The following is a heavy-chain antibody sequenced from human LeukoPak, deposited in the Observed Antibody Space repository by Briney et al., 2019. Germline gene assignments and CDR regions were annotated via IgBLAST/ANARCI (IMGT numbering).Heavy chain of an antibody. D-gene: IGHD4-17*01. Sequence: ASVTVSCKASGYSFSIYGISWARQAPGQGLEYLGWISASDGTTNYAQKVQDRVTMTTDTSTSTAYLELRSLRSEDTAVYYCARCVAAVTTHFSHWGQGTLVTVSS. J-gene: IGHJ4*02. CDR2: ISASDGTT. CDR1: GYSFSIYG. CDR3: ARCVAAVTTHFSH. V-gene: IGHV1-18*01.